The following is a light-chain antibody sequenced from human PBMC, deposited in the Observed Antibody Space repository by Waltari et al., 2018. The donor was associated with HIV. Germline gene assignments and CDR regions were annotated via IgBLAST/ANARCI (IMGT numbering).Light chain of an antibody. CDR1: TSNIGRNH. CDR2: QSN. J-gene: IGLJ2*01. Sequence: QSVLTQPPSVSAAPGQTVTISCSGGTSNIGRNHVSWYQHLPVAAPNLLIYQSNQRPSIIPDRFSGSKSGTSATLGITGLQAADEADYYCGTWDGSLSCVVFGGGTKVTVL. CDR3: GTWDGSLSCVV. V-gene: IGLV1-51*01.